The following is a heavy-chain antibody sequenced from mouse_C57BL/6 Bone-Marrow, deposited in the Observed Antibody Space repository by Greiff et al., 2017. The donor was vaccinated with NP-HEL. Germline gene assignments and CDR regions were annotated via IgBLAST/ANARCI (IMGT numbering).Heavy chain of an antibody. CDR2: IYPRSGNT. CDR1: GYTFTSYG. V-gene: IGHV1-81*01. CDR3: AKLAWFAY. Sequence: QVQLQQSGAELARPGASVKLSCKASGYTFTSYGISWVKQRTGQGLEWIGEIYPRSGNTYYNEKFKGKATLTADKSPSTAYMELRSLAAEDSAVYFCAKLAWFAYWGQGTLVTVSA. J-gene: IGHJ3*01.